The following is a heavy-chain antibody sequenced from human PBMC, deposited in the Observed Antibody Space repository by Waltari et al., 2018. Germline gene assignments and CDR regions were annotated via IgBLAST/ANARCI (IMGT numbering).Heavy chain of an antibody. D-gene: IGHD3-3*01. CDR2: INPKRVNT. Sequence: QMQLVQSGAEVKKPGASVKVSCKASGYPFSDYDINGVRQATGHGLEWMGWINPKRVNTVSAQNCQDRVTITRDPSTSTVYRELSSLRSDDAAVYYCARVHYDFWSGYYIWGQGTLVTVPS. J-gene: IGHJ4*02. CDR1: GYPFSDYD. CDR3: ARVHYDFWSGYYI. V-gene: IGHV1-8*02.